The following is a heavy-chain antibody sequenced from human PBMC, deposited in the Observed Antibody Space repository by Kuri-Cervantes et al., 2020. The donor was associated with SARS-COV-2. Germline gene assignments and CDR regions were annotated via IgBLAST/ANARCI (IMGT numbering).Heavy chain of an antibody. Sequence: ASVKVSXKASGYXXXGYXMXWVRQAPGQGLEWMXWINPNSGGTNYAQKFQGWVXMTRDTSISTVYMELSRLRSDXTAVYXCARXXPFRRLVVXXQGGAFDIWGQGTMVTVSS. J-gene: IGHJ3*02. D-gene: IGHD3-22*01. CDR1: GYXXXGYX. V-gene: IGHV1-2*04. CDR3: ARXXPFRRLVVXXQGGAFDI. CDR2: INPNSGGT.